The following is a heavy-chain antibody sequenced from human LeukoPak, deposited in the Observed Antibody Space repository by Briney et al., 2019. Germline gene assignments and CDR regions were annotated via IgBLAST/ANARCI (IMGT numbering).Heavy chain of an antibody. CDR1: GGSISSYY. Sequence: SETLSLTCTVSGGSISSYYWSWIRQPPGKGLEWIGYIYYSGSTNYNPSLKSRVTISVDTSKNQFSLKLSSVTAADTAVYYCARSGCSSTSCYHYYMDVWGKGTTVTVSS. J-gene: IGHJ6*03. CDR2: IYYSGST. CDR3: ARSGCSSTSCYHYYMDV. D-gene: IGHD2-2*01. V-gene: IGHV4-59*01.